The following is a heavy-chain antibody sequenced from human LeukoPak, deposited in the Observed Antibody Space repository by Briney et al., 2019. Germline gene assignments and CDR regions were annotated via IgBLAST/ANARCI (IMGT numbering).Heavy chain of an antibody. CDR3: ARGVLNPYDSSGYYPDY. CDR1: GYTFTIYD. CDR2: MNPNSGNT. J-gene: IGHJ4*02. V-gene: IGHV1-8*01. D-gene: IGHD3-22*01. Sequence: ASVKVSCKASGYTFTIYDINWVRQATGQGLEWMGWMNPNSGNTGYAQKFQGRVTMTRNTSISTAYMELSSLRSEDTAVYYCARGVLNPYDSSGYYPDYWGQGTLVTVSS.